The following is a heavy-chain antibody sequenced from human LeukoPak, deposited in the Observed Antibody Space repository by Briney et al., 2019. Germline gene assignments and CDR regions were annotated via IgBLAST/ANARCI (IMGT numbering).Heavy chain of an antibody. CDR1: GGSISSGDYY. CDR2: IYYSGSS. CDR3: ARGLGSSWYWD. D-gene: IGHD6-13*01. V-gene: IGHV4-30-4*01. J-gene: IGHJ4*02. Sequence: SQTLSLTCTVSGGSISSGDYYWTWIRQPPGKGLEWIGYIYYSGSSYYNPSLKSRLIISVDTSKNQFSLKLSSVTAADTAVYYCARGLGSSWYWDWGQGTLVTVSS.